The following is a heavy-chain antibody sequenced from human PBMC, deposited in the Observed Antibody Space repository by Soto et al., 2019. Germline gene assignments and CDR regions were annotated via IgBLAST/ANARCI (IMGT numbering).Heavy chain of an antibody. CDR3: ARESIAVAGTGFYYFDY. V-gene: IGHV1-18*04. CDR2: INAYNGNT. CDR1: GYTLTNFY. D-gene: IGHD6-19*01. Sequence: ASVKVSCKASGYTLTNFYIHWVRQAPGQGLEWMGWINAYNGNTNYAQKLQGRVTMTTDTSTSTAYMELRSLRSDDTAVYYCARESIAVAGTGFYYFDYWGQGTLVTVSS. J-gene: IGHJ4*02.